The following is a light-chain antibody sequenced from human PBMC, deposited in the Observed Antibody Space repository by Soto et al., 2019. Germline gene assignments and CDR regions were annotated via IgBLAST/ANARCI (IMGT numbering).Light chain of an antibody. J-gene: IGKJ1*01. CDR3: QQSFSSPPWT. Sequence: DIQMTQSPSSLSASVGDRITITCRASQNVGIYLNWYQQKPGKAPNLLIYAASSLHSGVPSRFSGSGSGTDFTLTISSLQPEDFATYYCQQSFSSPPWTFGQGTKVDIK. CDR1: QNVGIY. CDR2: AAS. V-gene: IGKV1-39*01.